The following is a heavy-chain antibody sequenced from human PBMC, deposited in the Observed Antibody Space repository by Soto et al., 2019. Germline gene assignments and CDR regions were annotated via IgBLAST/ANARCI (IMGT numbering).Heavy chain of an antibody. CDR1: GYSFTSYW. CDR3: ASARYSSSGYYYYGMDV. Sequence: PGESLKISCKGSGYSFTSYWIGWVRQMPGKGLEWMGIIYPGDSDTRYSPSFQGQVTISADKSISTAYLQWSSLKASDTAMHYCASARYSSSGYYYYGMDVWGQGTTVTVSS. CDR2: IYPGDSDT. V-gene: IGHV5-51*01. J-gene: IGHJ6*02. D-gene: IGHD6-13*01.